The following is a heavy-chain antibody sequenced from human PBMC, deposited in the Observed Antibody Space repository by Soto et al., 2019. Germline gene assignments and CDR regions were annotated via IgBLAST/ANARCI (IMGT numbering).Heavy chain of an antibody. CDR3: ARVAYSYGWIYDY. CDR2: IKQDGSEK. Sequence: HPWGSLRLSCAASGFTFSNYWMSWVRQAPGKGLQWVVNIKQDGSEKYYMDSVRGRFTVSRDNAKNSLFLQMNSLRAEDTAVYFCARVAYSYGWIYDYWGQGSLVTVSS. CDR1: GFTFSNYW. V-gene: IGHV3-7*01. D-gene: IGHD6-19*01. J-gene: IGHJ4*01.